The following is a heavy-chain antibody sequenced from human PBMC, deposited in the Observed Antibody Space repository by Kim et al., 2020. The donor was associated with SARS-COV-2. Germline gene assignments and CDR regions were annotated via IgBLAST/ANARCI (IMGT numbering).Heavy chain of an antibody. D-gene: IGHD3-10*01. CDR2: T. V-gene: IGHV3-74*01. J-gene: IGHJ6*02. CDR3: ARGSYYRGMDV. Sequence: TNYADSVKGRFTISRDNAKNALYLQMNSLRAEDTAVYYCARGSYYRGMDVWGQGTTVTVSS.